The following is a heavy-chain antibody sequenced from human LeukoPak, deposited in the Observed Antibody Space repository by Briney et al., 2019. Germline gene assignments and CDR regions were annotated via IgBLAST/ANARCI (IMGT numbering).Heavy chain of an antibody. Sequence: GGSLRLSCAASGFTFSGSEMHWVRQASGKGLEWLGRLRSKADSYTTAYAASVKGRFIVSRDDSKNTAYLQMNSLKTEDTAVYYCRAAADLNDYWGQGTLVTVSS. CDR1: GFTFSGSE. CDR3: RAAADLNDY. D-gene: IGHD6-13*01. CDR2: LRSKADSYTT. J-gene: IGHJ4*02. V-gene: IGHV3-73*01.